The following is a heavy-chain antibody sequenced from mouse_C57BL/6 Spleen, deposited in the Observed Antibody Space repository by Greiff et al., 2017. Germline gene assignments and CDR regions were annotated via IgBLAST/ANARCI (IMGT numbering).Heavy chain of an antibody. V-gene: IGHV1-26*01. D-gene: IGHD3-2*02. Sequence: EVQLQQSGPELVKPGASVKISCKASGYTFTDYYMNWVKQSHGKSLEWIGDINPNNGGTSYNQKFKGKATLTVDKSSSTAYMELRSLTSEDSAVYYCARSQATDYWGQGTTLTVSS. CDR1: GYTFTDYY. J-gene: IGHJ2*01. CDR2: INPNNGGT. CDR3: ARSQATDY.